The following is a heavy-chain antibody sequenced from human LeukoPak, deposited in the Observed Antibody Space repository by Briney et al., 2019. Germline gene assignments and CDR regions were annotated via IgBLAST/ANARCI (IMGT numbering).Heavy chain of an antibody. CDR2: NDTNGRTT. J-gene: IGHJ4*02. V-gene: IGHV3-74*01. Sequence: GGSLRLSCAASSFTFSKYWFHWVRQAPGKGLDWVSRNDTNGRTTDYADSVKGRFTISRDNAKNTLFLEMNSLRAEDTAVYYCARDLAGADDYWGQGTLVTVSS. D-gene: IGHD6-13*01. CDR3: ARDLAGADDY. CDR1: SFTFSKYW.